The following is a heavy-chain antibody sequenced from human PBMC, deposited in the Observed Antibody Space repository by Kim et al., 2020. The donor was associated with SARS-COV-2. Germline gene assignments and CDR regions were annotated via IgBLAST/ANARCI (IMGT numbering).Heavy chain of an antibody. V-gene: IGHV4-34*01. CDR1: GGSFSGYY. CDR2: INHSGST. CDR3: ARGRGGTTVVTLGLGYYYYYRMDV. Sequence: SETLSLTCAVYGGSFSGYYWSWIRQPPGKGLEWIGEINHSGSTNYNPSLKSRVTISVDTSKNQFSLKMSSVTAADTAVYYCARGRGGTTVVTLGLGYYYYYRMDVLGQGTTVTVSS. D-gene: IGHD4-17*01. J-gene: IGHJ6*02.